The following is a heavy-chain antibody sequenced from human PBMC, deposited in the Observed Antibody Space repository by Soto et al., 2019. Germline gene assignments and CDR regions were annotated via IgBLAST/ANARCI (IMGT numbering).Heavy chain of an antibody. V-gene: IGHV3-21*01. CDR1: GFTFSSYS. D-gene: IGHD5-18*01. CDR3: ARDGVDTAMTYYYYGMDV. Sequence: EVQLVESGGGLVKPGGSLRLSCAASGFTFSSYSMNWVRQAPGKGLEWVSSISSSSSYIYYADSVKGRFTISRDNAKNSXYMKMNSLRAEDTAVDYCARDGVDTAMTYYYYGMDVWGQGTTVTVSS. J-gene: IGHJ6*02. CDR2: ISSSSSYI.